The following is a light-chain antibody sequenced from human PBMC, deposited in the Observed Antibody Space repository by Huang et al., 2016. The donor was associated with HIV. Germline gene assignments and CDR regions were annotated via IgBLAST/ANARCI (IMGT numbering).Light chain of an antibody. CDR3: QQYNNWPRT. V-gene: IGKV3-15*01. CDR2: GAS. CDR1: QSVSSN. J-gene: IGKJ1*01. Sequence: EIVMTQSTATLSVSPGERATLSCRASQSVSSNLAWYQQNPGQAPNLHIYGASTMATVIPARFSGSGSGTDFTLTISSLQSEDFAVYYCQQYNNWPRTFGQGTKVEIK.